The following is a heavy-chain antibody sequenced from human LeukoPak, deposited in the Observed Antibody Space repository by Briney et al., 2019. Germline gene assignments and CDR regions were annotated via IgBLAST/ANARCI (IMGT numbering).Heavy chain of an antibody. J-gene: IGHJ3*02. D-gene: IGHD3-22*01. CDR3: ANLYYDNNSGAFDI. V-gene: IGHV3-30*18. Sequence: GGSLRLSCAATGFTFSNYDMHWVRQAPGKGLEWVAVISYDGSNKFYADSVKGRFTLSRDNSKNTLYLQMNSLRPEDTDVYYCANLYYDNNSGAFDIWGQGTMVTVSS. CDR1: GFTFSNYD. CDR2: ISYDGSNK.